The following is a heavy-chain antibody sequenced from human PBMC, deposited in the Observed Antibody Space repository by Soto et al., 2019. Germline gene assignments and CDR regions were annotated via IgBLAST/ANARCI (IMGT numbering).Heavy chain of an antibody. CDR2: IIPIFGTA. CDR1: GGTFSSYA. Sequence: QVQLVQSGAEVKKPGSSVKVSCKASGGTFSSYAISWVRQAPGQGLEWMGEIIPIFGTANYAQKFQGRVTITADESTSTAYMELSSLRSEDTAVYYCARAALGYCSSTSCFYYYYGMDVWGQGTTVTVSS. V-gene: IGHV1-69*01. J-gene: IGHJ6*02. CDR3: ARAALGYCSSTSCFYYYYGMDV. D-gene: IGHD2-2*01.